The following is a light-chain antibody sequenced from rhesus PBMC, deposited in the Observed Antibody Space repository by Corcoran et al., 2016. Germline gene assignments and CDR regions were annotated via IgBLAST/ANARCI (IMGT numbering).Light chain of an antibody. CDR1: QSLVHSNGNTY. Sequence: DVVMTQSPLSLPITPGQPASISCRPSQSLVHSNGNTYLSWYQQRPGQPPRRLNYQVSNRDSGVPDRFSGSGAGTDFTLKSSRVEADDVGVYDCGQGTTVPYRFGQGTKVEIK. CDR3: GQGTTVPYR. V-gene: IGKV2-65*01. CDR2: QVS. J-gene: IGKJ2*01.